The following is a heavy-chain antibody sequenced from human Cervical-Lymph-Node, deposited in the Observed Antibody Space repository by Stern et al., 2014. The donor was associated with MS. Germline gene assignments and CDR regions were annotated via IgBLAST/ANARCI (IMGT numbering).Heavy chain of an antibody. V-gene: IGHV1-2*04. CDR2: INPNTGVT. J-gene: IGHJ4*02. Sequence: QLVQSGAEVKKPGASVKVSCTASGYTFTGFFLHWVRQAPGQGLEWVGWINPNTGVTKSAKKFQGWVTLTRDTSINTVYMELNRLKSDDTAVFYCARGYPFFDNWGQGTLVTVSS. CDR3: ARGYPFFDN. CDR1: GYTFTGFF. D-gene: IGHD2-15*01.